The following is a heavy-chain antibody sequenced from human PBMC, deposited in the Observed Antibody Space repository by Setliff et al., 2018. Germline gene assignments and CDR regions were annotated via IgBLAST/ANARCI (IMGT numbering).Heavy chain of an antibody. Sequence: GASVKVSCKASGGTFSSYDISWVRQAPGQGLEWMGRIIPIFGTANYAQKFQGRVTITADKSTSTAYMELSRLRSEDTAVYYCARDKDFWSGYAFDIWGQGTMVTVSS. J-gene: IGHJ3*02. CDR3: ARDKDFWSGYAFDI. V-gene: IGHV1-69*06. CDR2: IIPIFGTA. D-gene: IGHD3-3*01. CDR1: GGTFSSYD.